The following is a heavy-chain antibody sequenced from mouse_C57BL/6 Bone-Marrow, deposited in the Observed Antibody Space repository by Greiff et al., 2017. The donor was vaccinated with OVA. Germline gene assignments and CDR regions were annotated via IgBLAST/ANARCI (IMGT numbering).Heavy chain of an antibody. CDR3: ARVGYYGSSYDWYFDV. V-gene: IGHV1-66*01. J-gene: IGHJ1*03. D-gene: IGHD1-1*01. Sequence: VQLQQSGPELVKPGASVKISCKASGYSFTSYYIHWVKQRPGQGLEWIGWIYPGSGNTKYNEKFKGKATLTADTSSSTAYMQLSSLTSEDSAVYYCARVGYYGSSYDWYFDVWGTGTTVTVSS. CDR2: IYPGSGNT. CDR1: GYSFTSYY.